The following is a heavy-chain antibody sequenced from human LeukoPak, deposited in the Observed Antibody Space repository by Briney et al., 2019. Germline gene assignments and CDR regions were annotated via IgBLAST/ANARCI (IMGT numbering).Heavy chain of an antibody. CDR2: ISGSGGST. CDR3: AKGSIQDFWSGYLDY. V-gene: IGHV3-23*01. D-gene: IGHD3-3*01. J-gene: IGHJ4*02. CDR1: GFTFSSYA. Sequence: SGGSLRLSCAASGFTFSSYALSWVRQAPGKGLEWVSAISGSGGSTYYADSVKGRFTISRDNSRNTLYLQMNSLRAEDTALYYCAKGSIQDFWSGYLDYWGQGTLVTVSS.